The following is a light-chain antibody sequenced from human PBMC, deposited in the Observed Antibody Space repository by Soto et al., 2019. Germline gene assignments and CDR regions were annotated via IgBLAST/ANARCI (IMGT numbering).Light chain of an antibody. CDR2: GAS. Sequence: IVLTQSPGTLSLSPGEGATLSCWARHSVPSNYLAWYQQKPGQAPRLLIVGASIRVKGIPDRFIGRGSATDFTLTISRLEPEDFAVYYCQHYVTSLTTFGQGTKVDIK. CDR3: QHYVTSLTT. CDR1: HSVPSNY. J-gene: IGKJ1*01. V-gene: IGKV3-20*01.